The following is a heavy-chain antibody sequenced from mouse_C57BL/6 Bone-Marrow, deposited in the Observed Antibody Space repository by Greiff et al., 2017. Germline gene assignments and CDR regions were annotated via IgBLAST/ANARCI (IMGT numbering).Heavy chain of an antibody. CDR3: TRGSSGYAWFAY. D-gene: IGHD3-2*02. V-gene: IGHV5-9-1*02. CDR2: ISSGGDYI. Sequence: EVQLMESGEGLVKPGGSLKLSCAASGFTFSSYAMSWVRQTPEKRLEWVAYISSGGDYIYYADTVKGRFTISRDNARNTLYLQMSSLKSEDTAMYYCTRGSSGYAWFAYWGQGTLVTVSA. CDR1: GFTFSSYA. J-gene: IGHJ3*01.